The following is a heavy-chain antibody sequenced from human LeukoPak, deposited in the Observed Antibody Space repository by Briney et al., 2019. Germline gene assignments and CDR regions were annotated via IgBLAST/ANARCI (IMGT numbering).Heavy chain of an antibody. CDR2: ISGSSGNT. J-gene: IGHJ6*03. V-gene: IGHV1-18*04. Sequence: GASVKVPCKAFGYTFTSYGINWVRQAPGQGLEWMGWISGSSGNTRYAQKIQGRVTLTTDTSTRTAYMELRSLGSDDTAVYYCARGTVSGNDYYYMDVWGKGTTVTVSS. CDR3: ARGTVSGNDYYYMDV. CDR1: GYTFTSYG. D-gene: IGHD4-11*01.